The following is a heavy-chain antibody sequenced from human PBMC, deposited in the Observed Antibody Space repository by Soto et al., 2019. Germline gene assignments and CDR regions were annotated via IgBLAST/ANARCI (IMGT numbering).Heavy chain of an antibody. CDR2: IYSGGST. CDR1: GFTVSSNY. Sequence: HPGGSLRLSCAASGFTVSSNYMSWVRQAPGKGLEWVSVIYSGGSTYYADSVKGRFTISRDNSKNTLYLQMNSLRAEDTAVYYCAGGHYGDYGWFDPWGQGTLVTVSS. J-gene: IGHJ5*02. V-gene: IGHV3-66*01. CDR3: AGGHYGDYGWFDP. D-gene: IGHD4-17*01.